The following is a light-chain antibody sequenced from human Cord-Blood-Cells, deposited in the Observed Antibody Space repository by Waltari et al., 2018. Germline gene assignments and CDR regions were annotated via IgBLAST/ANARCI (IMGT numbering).Light chain of an antibody. CDR1: KLGDKY. CDR3: QAWDSSTWV. V-gene: IGLV3-1*01. Sequence: SYELTQPPSVSVSPGQTASITCSGDKLGDKYACWYQQKPGQSPVLVIYQDRKRPSGIPERFSGSNSGNTATLTISGTQAMDEADYYCQAWDSSTWVVGGGTKLTVL. J-gene: IGLJ3*02. CDR2: QDR.